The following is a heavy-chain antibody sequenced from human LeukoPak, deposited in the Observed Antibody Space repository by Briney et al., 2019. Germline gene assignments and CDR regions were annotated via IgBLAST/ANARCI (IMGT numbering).Heavy chain of an antibody. D-gene: IGHD3-22*01. CDR3: ARDAPSYYYDSSGTLDY. Sequence: GGSLRLSCAASGFTFSSYAMSWVRQAPGKGLEWVSAISGSGGSTYYADSVKGRFTISRDNSKNTLYLQMNSLRAEDTAVYYCARDAPSYYYDSSGTLDYWGQGTLVTVSS. CDR1: GFTFSSYA. V-gene: IGHV3-23*01. J-gene: IGHJ4*02. CDR2: ISGSGGST.